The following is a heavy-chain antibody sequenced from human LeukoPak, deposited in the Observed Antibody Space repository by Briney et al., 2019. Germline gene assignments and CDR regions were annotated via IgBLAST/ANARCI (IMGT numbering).Heavy chain of an antibody. CDR3: ARRVAGTHGYYGMDV. D-gene: IGHD6-19*01. CDR1: GFTFSSYA. V-gene: IGHV3-64*01. Sequence: GGSLRLSCAASGFTFSSYAMHWVRQAPGKGLEYVSAISSNGGSTYYANSVKGRFTISRDNSKNTLYLQMGSLRAEDMAVYYCARRVAGTHGYYGMDVWGQGTTVTVSS. J-gene: IGHJ6*02. CDR2: ISSNGGST.